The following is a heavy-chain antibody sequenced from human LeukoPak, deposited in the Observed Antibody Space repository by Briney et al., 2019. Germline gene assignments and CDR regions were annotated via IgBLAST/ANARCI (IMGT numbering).Heavy chain of an antibody. CDR3: ARDKSRTYGSADAFDI. Sequence: SETLSLTCAVYGGSFSGYYWSWIRQPPGKGLEWIGEINHSGSTNYNPSLKSRVTMSVDTSKNQFSLKLSSVTAADTAVYYCARDKSRTYGSADAFDIWGQGTMVTVSS. CDR2: INHSGST. D-gene: IGHD3-10*01. V-gene: IGHV4-34*01. J-gene: IGHJ3*02. CDR1: GGSFSGYY.